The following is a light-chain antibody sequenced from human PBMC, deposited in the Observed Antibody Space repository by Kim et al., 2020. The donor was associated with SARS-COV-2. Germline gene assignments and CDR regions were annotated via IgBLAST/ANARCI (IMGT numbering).Light chain of an antibody. CDR2: GAS. Sequence: PGERATLSCRASQSVSSSYLAWYQQKPGQAPRLLIHGASSRATGIPDRFSGSGSGTDFTLTISRLEPEDFAVYYCQQYGSSPRTFGQGTKLEI. CDR1: QSVSSSY. CDR3: QQYGSSPRT. V-gene: IGKV3-20*01. J-gene: IGKJ2*01.